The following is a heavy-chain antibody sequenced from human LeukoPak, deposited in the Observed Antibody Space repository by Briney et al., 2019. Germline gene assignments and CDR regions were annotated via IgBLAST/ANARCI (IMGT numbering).Heavy chain of an antibody. V-gene: IGHV3-20*01. CDR2: INWNGGST. CDR3: ARGPPYCSGGSCYSRGPYYFDY. CDR1: GFTFDDYG. D-gene: IGHD2-15*01. Sequence: GGSLRLSCAASGFTFDDYGMSWVRQAPGKGLEWVSGINWNGGSTGYADSEKGRFTISRDNAKNSLYLQMNSLRAEDTALYHCARGPPYCSGGSCYSRGPYYFDYWGQGTLVTVSS. J-gene: IGHJ4*02.